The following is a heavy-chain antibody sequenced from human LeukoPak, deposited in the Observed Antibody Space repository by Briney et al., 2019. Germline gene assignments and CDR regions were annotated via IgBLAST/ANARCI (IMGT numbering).Heavy chain of an antibody. CDR3: ARGITVKVFDY. D-gene: IGHD4-11*01. V-gene: IGHV4-39*07. J-gene: IGHJ4*02. CDR2: MYYSGSA. Sequence: SETLSLTCAVSGGSISSHTYSWGWIRQPPGKGLELIGIMYYSGSAYYNPSLNSRSTISLDTSTNQVSLRLSSVTAADTAVYYCARGITVKVFDYWGQGTLVTVSS. CDR1: GGSISSHTYS.